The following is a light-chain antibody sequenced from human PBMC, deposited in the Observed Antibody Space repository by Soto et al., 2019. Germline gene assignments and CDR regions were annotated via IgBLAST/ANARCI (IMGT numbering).Light chain of an antibody. CDR2: SNN. J-gene: IGLJ3*02. Sequence: QSVLTQPPSASGTPGPRVTISCSGSSSNIGSNTVNWYQQLPGTAPKLLIYSNNQRPSRVPDRFSGSKSGTSASLAISGLQSEDEADYYFAAWDDSLNGPVFGGGTKLTVL. CDR3: AAWDDSLNGPV. CDR1: SSNIGSNT. V-gene: IGLV1-44*01.